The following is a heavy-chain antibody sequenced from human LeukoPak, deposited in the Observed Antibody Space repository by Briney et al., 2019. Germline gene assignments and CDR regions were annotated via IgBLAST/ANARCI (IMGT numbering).Heavy chain of an antibody. V-gene: IGHV3-13*01. J-gene: IGHJ4*02. CDR1: GFTFSSSD. Sequence: QPGGSLRLSCAASGFTFSSSDMHWVRQVTGKGLEWVSAIGTTGDTYYPGSVKGRFTISRENAKNSLYLQMNSPRAGDTAVYYCARAIAMSRGVNYFDYWGQGTLVTVSS. CDR2: IGTTGDT. CDR3: ARAIAMSRGVNYFDY. D-gene: IGHD3-10*01.